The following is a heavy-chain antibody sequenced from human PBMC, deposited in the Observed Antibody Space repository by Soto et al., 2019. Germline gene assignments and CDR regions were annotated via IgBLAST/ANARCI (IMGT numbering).Heavy chain of an antibody. V-gene: IGHV1-18*01. CDR3: XXXXXXXNDGLFGWFDP. D-gene: IGHD1-1*01. CDR1: GYTFTSYG. Sequence: QVQLVQSGAEVKKPGASVKVSCKASGYTFTSYGISWVRQAPGQGLEWMGWISAYNGNTNYAQKLQGRVTMTTDTSTSTAYMELXXXXXXXXXXYXXXXXXXXXNDGLFGWFDPWGQGTLVTVSS. J-gene: IGHJ5*02. CDR2: ISAYNGNT.